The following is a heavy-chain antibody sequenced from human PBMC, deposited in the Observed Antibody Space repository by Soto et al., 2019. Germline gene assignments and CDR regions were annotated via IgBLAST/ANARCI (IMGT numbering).Heavy chain of an antibody. CDR1: GYTFTTYG. Sequence: QFQLVQSGAEVKKPGASVKVSCKASGYTFTTYGISWVRQAPGQGLEWVGWISAYNGDTSYAQKLQRRVTVTTDTPTTTAYMELRSLTSDNTTVYYCARDRGGMGALDYWGQGTLVTVSS. CDR2: ISAYNGDT. V-gene: IGHV1-18*01. D-gene: IGHD3-16*01. J-gene: IGHJ4*02. CDR3: ARDRGGMGALDY.